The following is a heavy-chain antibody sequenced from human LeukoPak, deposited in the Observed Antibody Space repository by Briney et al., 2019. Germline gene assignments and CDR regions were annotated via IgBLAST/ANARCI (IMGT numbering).Heavy chain of an antibody. CDR3: ARGGAGTHDD. J-gene: IGHJ4*02. CDR2: ISVYNGNT. CDR1: AYTFTIYG. Sequence: ASVSVSFTSSAYTFTIYGISWVWHAPGQGLEWMGGISVYNGNTNYAQKFQGRGTMTTDTSTSTAYMELRSLTSDDTAVYYCARGGAGTHDDWGQGTLVTVSS. D-gene: IGHD6-13*01. V-gene: IGHV1-18*01.